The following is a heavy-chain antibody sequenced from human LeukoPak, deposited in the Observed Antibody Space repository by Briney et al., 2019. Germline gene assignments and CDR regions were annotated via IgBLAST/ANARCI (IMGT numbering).Heavy chain of an antibody. J-gene: IGHJ5*02. CDR2: ISSSSYI. CDR3: ARDRLAGINWFDP. CDR1: GFTFSSYS. V-gene: IGHV3-21*01. D-gene: IGHD6-19*01. Sequence: NPGGSLRLSCAASGFTFSSYSMNWVRQAPGKGLEWVSSISSSSYIYYADSVKGRFTISRDNAKNSLYLQMNSLRAEDTAVYYCARDRLAGINWFDPWGQGTLVTVSS.